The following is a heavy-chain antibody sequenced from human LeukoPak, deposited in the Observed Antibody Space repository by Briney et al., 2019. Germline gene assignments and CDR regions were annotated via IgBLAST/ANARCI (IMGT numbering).Heavy chain of an antibody. V-gene: IGHV5-51*01. CDR3: ARLWARAFDI. D-gene: IGHD3-10*01. J-gene: IGHJ3*02. Sequence: GESLKISCKGSGYSFTTYSIGWVRQMPGKGLEWMGFIYLGDSDTRYSPSFQGQVTISSDKSISTAYLQWSSLKASDTARYYCARLWARAFDIWGQGTMVTVSS. CDR1: GYSFTTYS. CDR2: IYLGDSDT.